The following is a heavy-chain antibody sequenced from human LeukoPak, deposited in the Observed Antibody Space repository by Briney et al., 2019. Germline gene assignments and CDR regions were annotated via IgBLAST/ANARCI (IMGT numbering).Heavy chain of an antibody. CDR2: ISAYNGNT. Sequence: ASVKVSCKASGYTFTSYGISWVRRAPGQGLEWMGWISAYNGNTNYAQKLQGRVTMTTDTSTSTAYMELRSLRSDDTAVYYCARDPAKSGWYVGAENEIDYWGQGTLVTVSS. J-gene: IGHJ4*02. D-gene: IGHD6-19*01. CDR1: GYTFTSYG. V-gene: IGHV1-18*01. CDR3: ARDPAKSGWYVGAENEIDY.